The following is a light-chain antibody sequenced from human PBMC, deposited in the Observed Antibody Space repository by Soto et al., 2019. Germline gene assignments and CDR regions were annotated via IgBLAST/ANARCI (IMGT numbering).Light chain of an antibody. CDR2: DAA. CDR3: QQRSNWPWT. CDR1: QSVSSY. Sequence: EIVLTQSPATLSLSPGERATLSCRASQSVSSYLAWYQQKPGQAPRLLIYDAANRATGIPARFSGSGSGTDIILTISSLEPEDFAGYYCQQRSNWPWTFGQGTKVDI. J-gene: IGKJ1*01. V-gene: IGKV3-11*01.